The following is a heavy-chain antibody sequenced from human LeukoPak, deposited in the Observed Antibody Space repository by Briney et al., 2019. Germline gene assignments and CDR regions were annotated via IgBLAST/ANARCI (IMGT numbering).Heavy chain of an antibody. CDR1: GFTFSDYS. Sequence: GGSLRLSCAASGFTFSDYSMNWVRQTPRKGLEWVSCISGSGSYIYYADSVKGRFTISRDNAKNSLHLQVNSLRAEDTAVYYCVRERFHGSGAPKFDFWGQGTLVTVSS. CDR3: VRERFHGSGAPKFDF. D-gene: IGHD3-10*01. CDR2: ISGSGSYI. J-gene: IGHJ4*02. V-gene: IGHV3-21*06.